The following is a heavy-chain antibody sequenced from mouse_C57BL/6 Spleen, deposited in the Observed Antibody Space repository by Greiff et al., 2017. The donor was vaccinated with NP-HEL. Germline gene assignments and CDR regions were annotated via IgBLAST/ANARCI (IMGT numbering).Heavy chain of an antibody. V-gene: IGHV5-17*01. CDR2: ISSGSSTI. D-gene: IGHD2-4*01. CDR3: ARDDYERGNAMDY. Sequence: EVKLVESGGGLVKPGGSLKLSCAASGFTFSDYGMHWVRQAPEKGLEWVAYISSGSSTIYYAYTVKGRFTISRDNDKNTLFLQMTRLRSEDKDMDYCARDDYERGNAMDYWGQGTSVTDSS. CDR1: GFTFSDYG. J-gene: IGHJ4*01.